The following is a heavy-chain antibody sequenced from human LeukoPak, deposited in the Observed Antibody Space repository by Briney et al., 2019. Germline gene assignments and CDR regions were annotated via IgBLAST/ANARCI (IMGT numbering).Heavy chain of an antibody. V-gene: IGHV4-59*01. CDR1: GGSISSYY. CDR3: ARGGYYYDSDAFDI. Sequence: SETLSLTCTVSGGSISSYYWSWIRQPPGKGLEWIGYIYYSGSTNYNPSLKSRVTISVDTSKNQFSLKLSSVTAADTAVYYCARGGYYYDSDAFDIWGQGTMVTVSS. CDR2: IYYSGST. J-gene: IGHJ3*02. D-gene: IGHD3-22*01.